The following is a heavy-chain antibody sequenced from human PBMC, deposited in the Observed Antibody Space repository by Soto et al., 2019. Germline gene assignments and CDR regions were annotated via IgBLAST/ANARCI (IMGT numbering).Heavy chain of an antibody. Sequence: GASVKVSCKASGYTFTSYAMHWVRQAPGQRLEWMGWINAGNGNTEYSQKFQGRVTITRDTSASTAYMELSSLRSEDTAVYYCARESIMITFGGFHAPNRNYFDYWGQGTLVTVSS. CDR1: GYTFTSYA. J-gene: IGHJ4*02. CDR3: ARESIMITFGGFHAPNRNYFDY. CDR2: INAGNGNT. D-gene: IGHD3-16*01. V-gene: IGHV1-3*01.